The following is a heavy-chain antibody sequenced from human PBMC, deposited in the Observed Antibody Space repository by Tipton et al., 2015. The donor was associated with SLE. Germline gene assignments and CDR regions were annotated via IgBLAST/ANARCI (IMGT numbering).Heavy chain of an antibody. J-gene: IGHJ4*02. CDR1: GFTFNHYA. CDR2: ISGSGGSA. V-gene: IGHV3-23*01. D-gene: IGHD2-15*01. Sequence: SLRLSCAASGFTFNHYAMSWVRQAPGKGLEWVSGISGSGGSAYYTDSVKGRFTISRDNSQNTLYLQMNSLRAEDTAVYYCAKDWGCSGGICYSDYWGQGTLVTVSS. CDR3: AKDWGCSGGICYSDY.